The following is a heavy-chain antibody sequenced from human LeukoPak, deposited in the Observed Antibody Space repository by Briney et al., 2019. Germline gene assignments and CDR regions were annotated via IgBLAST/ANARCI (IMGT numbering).Heavy chain of an antibody. J-gene: IGHJ6*02. CDR1: GFTFSSYG. Sequence: GRSLRLSCAASGFTFSSYGMHWVRQAPGKGLEWVAVISYDGSNKYYADSVKGRFTISRDNSKNTLYLQMNSLRAEDTAVYYCAEDKTYEPNSDYYYYGMDVWGQGTTVTVSS. CDR2: ISYDGSNK. V-gene: IGHV3-30*18. CDR3: AEDKTYEPNSDYYYYGMDV. D-gene: IGHD3-3*01.